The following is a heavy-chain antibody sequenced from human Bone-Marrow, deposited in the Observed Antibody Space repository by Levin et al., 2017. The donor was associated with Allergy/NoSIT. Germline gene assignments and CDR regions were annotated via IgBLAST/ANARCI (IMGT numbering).Heavy chain of an antibody. D-gene: IGHD7-27*01. CDR3: ARRSVLAPGEDWFDP. CDR2: IYHSGST. Sequence: PSQTLSLTCGVSDDSIRSSNWWTWVRQPPGKGLEWIGEIYHSGSTNYNPSLKSRVTISVEKSKNQFSLKLSSVAAADTAVYYFARRSVLAPGEDWFDPWGQGTLVTVSS. J-gene: IGHJ5*02. V-gene: IGHV4-4*02. CDR1: DDSIRSSNW.